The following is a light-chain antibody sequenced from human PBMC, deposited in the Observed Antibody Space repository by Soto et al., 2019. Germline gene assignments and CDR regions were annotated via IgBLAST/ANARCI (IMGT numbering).Light chain of an antibody. V-gene: IGLV1-44*01. J-gene: IGLJ1*01. Sequence: QAVRTQPPPTSGTPGQRVTISCSGGSSNIGTNAVNWYQQLPGTAPKLLIYNNNQRPSGVPDRFSGSKSGTSASLAISGLQSEDEADYYCAAWDDSLNGYVFGTGTKVTVL. CDR1: SSNIGTNA. CDR3: AAWDDSLNGYV. CDR2: NNN.